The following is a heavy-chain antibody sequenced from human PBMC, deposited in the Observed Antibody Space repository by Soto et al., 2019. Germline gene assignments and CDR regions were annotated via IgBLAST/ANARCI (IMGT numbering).Heavy chain of an antibody. CDR3: AGGKYSYGYSYYYYGMDV. CDR1: GGTFSSYA. V-gene: IGHV1-69*06. Sequence: GASVKVSCKASGGTFSSYAISWVRQAPGQGLEWMGGIIPIFGTASYAQKFQGRVTITADKSTSTAYMELSSLRSEDTAVYYCAGGKYSYGYSYYYYGMDVWGQGTTVTVSS. D-gene: IGHD5-18*01. J-gene: IGHJ6*02. CDR2: IIPIFGTA.